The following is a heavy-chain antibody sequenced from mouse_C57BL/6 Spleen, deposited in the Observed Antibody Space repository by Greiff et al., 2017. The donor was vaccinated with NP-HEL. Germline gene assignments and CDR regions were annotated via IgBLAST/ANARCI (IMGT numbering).Heavy chain of an antibody. Sequence: EVKVEESGGGLVQPGGSMKLSCAASGFTFSDAWMDWVRQSPEKGLEWVAEIRNKANNHATYYAESVKGRFTISRDDSKSSVYLQMNSLRAEDTGIYYCTRLANWDYFDYWGQGTTLTVSS. CDR3: TRLANWDYFDY. CDR2: IRNKANNHAT. V-gene: IGHV6-6*01. J-gene: IGHJ2*01. CDR1: GFTFSDAW. D-gene: IGHD4-1*01.